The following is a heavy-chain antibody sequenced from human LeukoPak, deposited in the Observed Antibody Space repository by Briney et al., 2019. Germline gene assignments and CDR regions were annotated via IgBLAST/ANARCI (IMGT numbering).Heavy chain of an antibody. J-gene: IGHJ4*02. CDR3: ARAIAAEGDFDY. Sequence: MASETLSLTCTVSGGSISSYYWSWIRQPPGKGLEWIGYIYYSGSTNYNPSLKSRVTISVDTSKNQFSLKLSSVTAADTAVYYCARAIAAEGDFDYWGQGTLVTVSS. V-gene: IGHV4-59*01. CDR2: IYYSGST. CDR1: GGSISSYY. D-gene: IGHD6-13*01.